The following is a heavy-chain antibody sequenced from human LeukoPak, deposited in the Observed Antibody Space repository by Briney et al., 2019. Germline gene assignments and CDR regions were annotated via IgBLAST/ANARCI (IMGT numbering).Heavy chain of an antibody. V-gene: IGHV4-59*12. Sequence: PSETLSLTCTVSGGSISSYYWSWIRQPPGKGLEWIGYIYYSGSTNYNPSLKSRVTISVDTSKNQFSLKLSSVTAADTAVYYCARGVGVAAAGFDPWGQGTLVTVSS. D-gene: IGHD6-13*01. J-gene: IGHJ5*02. CDR1: GGSISSYY. CDR3: ARGVGVAAAGFDP. CDR2: IYYSGST.